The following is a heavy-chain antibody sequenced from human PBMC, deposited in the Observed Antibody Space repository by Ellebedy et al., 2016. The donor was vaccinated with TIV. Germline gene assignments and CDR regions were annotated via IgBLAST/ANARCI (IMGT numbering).Heavy chain of an antibody. D-gene: IGHD4-17*01. Sequence: GGSLRLSCAAPGFTFSSYWMSWVRQAPGKGLEWVANINQDGSEKYYVDSVKGRITISRDNAKNSLYLKMNGLGADDTAVYYCVTDGSYGDYRSPTHAFEFWGQGTMVTVSS. CDR3: VTDGSYGDYRSPTHAFEF. V-gene: IGHV3-7*01. CDR1: GFTFSSYW. CDR2: INQDGSEK. J-gene: IGHJ3*01.